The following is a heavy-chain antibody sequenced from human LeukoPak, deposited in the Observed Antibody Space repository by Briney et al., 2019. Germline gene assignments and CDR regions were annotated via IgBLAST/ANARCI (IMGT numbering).Heavy chain of an antibody. Sequence: SETLSLTCAAYGGSFSGSSWSWIRQPPGKGLEWIGEINHSGSTDYNPSLKSRVTISVDTSKNQFSLKLSSVTAADTAVYYCASGDYYDSSGYYFYPVYWGQGTLVTVSS. CDR2: INHSGST. CDR1: GGSFSGSS. CDR3: ASGDYYDSSGYYFYPVY. D-gene: IGHD3-22*01. J-gene: IGHJ4*02. V-gene: IGHV4-34*01.